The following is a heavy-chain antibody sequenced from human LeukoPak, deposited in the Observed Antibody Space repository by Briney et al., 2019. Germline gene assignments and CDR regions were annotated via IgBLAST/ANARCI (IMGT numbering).Heavy chain of an antibody. CDR2: INPNSGAT. CDR1: GYTFTGYY. CDR3: ARGRFGEWDNWFDP. Sequence: ASVKVSSKASGYTFTGYYLHWVRQAPGQGLECMAWINPNSGATNYAQKFQGRVTMTRDTSISTAYMELSRLTSDDTAVYFCARGRFGEWDNWFDPWGQGTLVTVSS. D-gene: IGHD3-10*01. J-gene: IGHJ5*02. V-gene: IGHV1-2*02.